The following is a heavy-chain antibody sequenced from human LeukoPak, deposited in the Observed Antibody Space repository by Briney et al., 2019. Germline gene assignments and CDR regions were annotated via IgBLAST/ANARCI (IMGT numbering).Heavy chain of an antibody. V-gene: IGHV3-7*01. CDR1: GFTFSDYW. D-gene: IGHD2-2*01. J-gene: IGHJ4*02. CDR2: VKPDGGEK. CDR3: ARGAPYCSPTSCIGLDY. Sequence: PGGSLRLSCAASGFTFSDYWMTWVRQAPGKGLEWVANVKPDGGEKYYVDSVKGRFTISRDNAKNALYLQLNSLRGEDTAVYYCARGAPYCSPTSCIGLDYWGQGTLVAVSS.